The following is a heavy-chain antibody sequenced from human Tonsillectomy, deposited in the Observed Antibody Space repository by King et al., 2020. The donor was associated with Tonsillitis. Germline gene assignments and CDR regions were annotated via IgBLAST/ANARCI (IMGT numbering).Heavy chain of an antibody. Sequence: VQLVESGGGLVQPGGSLRLSCSASGFTFSSYAMHWVRQAPGKGLEYVSAISSNGCSTYYADSVKGRFTISRDNSKNTLYLQMSSLRAEDTAVYHCVKQFYNWNDVDFDIWGQGTMVTVSS. CDR2: ISSNGCST. J-gene: IGHJ3*02. CDR3: VKQFYNWNDVDFDI. CDR1: GFTFSSYA. V-gene: IGHV3-64D*06. D-gene: IGHD1-1*01.